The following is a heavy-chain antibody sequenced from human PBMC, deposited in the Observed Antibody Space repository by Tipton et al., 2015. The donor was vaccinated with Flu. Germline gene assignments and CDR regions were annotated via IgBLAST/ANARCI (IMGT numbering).Heavy chain of an antibody. V-gene: IGHV4-59*08. J-gene: IGHJ5*02. D-gene: IGHD1/OR15-1a*01. CDR1: GGSISSYY. CDR3: ARHRVEVEQTKGWLDP. Sequence: LRLSCTVSGGSISSYYWSWIRQPPGKGLEWIGYIYYSGSTNYNPSLKSRVTISVDTSKNQFSLKLSSVTAADTAVYYCARHRVEVEQTKGWLDPWGQGTLVTVSS. CDR2: IYYSGST.